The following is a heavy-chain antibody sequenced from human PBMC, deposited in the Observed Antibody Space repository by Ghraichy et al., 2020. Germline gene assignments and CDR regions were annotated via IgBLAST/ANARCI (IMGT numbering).Heavy chain of an antibody. V-gene: IGHV3-23*01. J-gene: IGHJ4*02. CDR3: GTWASGLESIDH. Sequence: GGSLRLSCAVSGFTFSSSAMTWVRQAPGKGLEWVSVITSGGETFYADHVKGRFTISRDNSKNTLYLQKNVMRVEDTAVYYCGTWASGLESIDHWGQGTLVTVSS. CDR1: GFTFSSSA. D-gene: IGHD6-19*01. CDR2: ITSGGET.